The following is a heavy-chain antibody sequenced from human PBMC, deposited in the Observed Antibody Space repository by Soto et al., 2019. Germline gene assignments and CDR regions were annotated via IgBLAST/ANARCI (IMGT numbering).Heavy chain of an antibody. J-gene: IGHJ4*02. CDR3: ATEPPIVGATTFAFDY. Sequence: ASVKVSCKVSGYTLTELSMHWVRQAPGKGLEWMGGFDPEDGETIYAQKFQGRVTMTEDTSTDTAYMELSSLRSEDTAVYYCATEPPIVGATTFAFDYWGQGTLVTVSS. CDR1: GYTLTELS. CDR2: FDPEDGET. V-gene: IGHV1-24*01. D-gene: IGHD1-26*01.